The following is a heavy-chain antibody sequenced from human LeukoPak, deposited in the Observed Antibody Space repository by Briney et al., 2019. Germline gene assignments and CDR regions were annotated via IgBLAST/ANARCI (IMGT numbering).Heavy chain of an antibody. CDR1: GFTFRNYW. J-gene: IGHJ4*02. D-gene: IGHD1-1*01. CDR2: INPDAATT. V-gene: IGHV3-74*01. CDR3: VRLLDVDY. Sequence: GGSLRLSCAASGFTFRNYWMHWVRQAPGKGLVWVSRINPDAATTDYAGSVKGRFTISRDSAKNMVYLQMDSLRAGDTAVYYCVRLLDVDYWGQGTLVTVSS.